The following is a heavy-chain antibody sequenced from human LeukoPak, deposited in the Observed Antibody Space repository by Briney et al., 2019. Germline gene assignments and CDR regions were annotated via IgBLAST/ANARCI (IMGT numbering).Heavy chain of an antibody. D-gene: IGHD6-19*01. V-gene: IGHV3-23*01. CDR2: ISASGSGA. Sequence: HPGGSPRLSCAASGFTFSSSDMSWVRQAPGKGLEWVSGISASGSGAYYADSVKGRFTISRDNSKNTLYLQMNSLRDEDTAVYFCAKRVAGYGGTYDIWGQGTMVTVSS. CDR3: AKRVAGYGGTYDI. CDR1: GFTFSSSD. J-gene: IGHJ3*02.